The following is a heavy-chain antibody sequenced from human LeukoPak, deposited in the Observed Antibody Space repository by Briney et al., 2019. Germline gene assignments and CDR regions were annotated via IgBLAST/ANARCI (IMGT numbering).Heavy chain of an antibody. V-gene: IGHV3-48*01. Sequence: GGSLRVSCAASEFTFSSYSMNWVRQAPGKGLEWVSYISSSSTTIYYADSVKGRFTISRDNAKNSLYLQMNSLRAEDTAVYYCARIRLGELSLRVIDYWGQGTLVTVSS. D-gene: IGHD3-16*02. J-gene: IGHJ4*02. CDR1: EFTFSSYS. CDR3: ARIRLGELSLRVIDY. CDR2: ISSSSTTI.